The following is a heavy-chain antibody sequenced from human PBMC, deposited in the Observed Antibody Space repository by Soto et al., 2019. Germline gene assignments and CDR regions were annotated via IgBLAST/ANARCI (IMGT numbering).Heavy chain of an antibody. V-gene: IGHV4-59*08. CDR3: ARKTSGSAPMYYYMDV. J-gene: IGHJ6*03. CDR1: GGSMSSYY. D-gene: IGHD2-2*01. CDR2: IYYSGST. Sequence: PSETLSLTCTVSGGSMSSYYWSWIRQPPGKGLEWIGYIYYSGSTNYNPSLKSRVTISVDTSKNQFSLKLSSVTAADTAVYYCARKTSGSAPMYYYMDVWGKGTTVTVSS.